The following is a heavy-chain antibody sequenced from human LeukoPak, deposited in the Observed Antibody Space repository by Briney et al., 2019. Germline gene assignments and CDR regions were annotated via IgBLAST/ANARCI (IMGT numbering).Heavy chain of an antibody. CDR2: ISSSSSYI. V-gene: IGHV3-21*04. CDR3: AGYNCSSTRCYTGGFDY. J-gene: IGHJ4*02. Sequence: PGGSLRLSCAASGFTFSSYSMNWVRQAPGKGLEWVSSISSSSSYIYYSDSVKGRFTTSRDSSKNTLYLQMNSLRAEDTAIYYCAGYNCSSTRCYTGGFDYWGQGTLVTVSS. D-gene: IGHD2-2*02. CDR1: GFTFSSYS.